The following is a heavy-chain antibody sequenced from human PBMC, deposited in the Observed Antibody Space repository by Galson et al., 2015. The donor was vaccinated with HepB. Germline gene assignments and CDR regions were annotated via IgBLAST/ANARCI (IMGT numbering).Heavy chain of an antibody. V-gene: IGHV1-69*01. CDR1: GGTFSTYT. D-gene: IGHD3-22*01. Sequence: QSGAEVKKPGSSVKVSCKASGGTFSTYTLSWVRQAPGQGLEWMGGIIPIFGSANYAQKFQGRVTITADESTSTMYMELRRLRSEDTAVYYCARQYDGSGYYPYWGQGTLVTVSS. J-gene: IGHJ4*02. CDR3: ARQYDGSGYYPY. CDR2: IIPIFGSA.